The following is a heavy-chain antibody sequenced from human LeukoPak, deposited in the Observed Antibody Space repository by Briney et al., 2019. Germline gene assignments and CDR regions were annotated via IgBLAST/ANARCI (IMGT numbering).Heavy chain of an antibody. V-gene: IGHV4-4*02. CDR3: ARIPLYYYGMDV. Sequence: SETLSLTCAVSGGSISINNWWTWVRQPPGKRLEWIGEIYHSGSTKYNPTLKSRVTISVDKSQNQVSLKLTSVTAADTAVYYCARIPLYYYGMDVWGKGTTVTVSS. CDR2: IYHSGST. J-gene: IGHJ6*04. CDR1: GGSISINNW.